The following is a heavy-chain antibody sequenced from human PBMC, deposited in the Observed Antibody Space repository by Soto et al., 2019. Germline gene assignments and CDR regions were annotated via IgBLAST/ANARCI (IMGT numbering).Heavy chain of an antibody. CDR1: GFNFNIYA. CDR2: ILSDGRTT. J-gene: IGHJ5*02. V-gene: IGHV3-23*01. Sequence: EVQLLESGGGLVKSGGSLRLSCAASGFNFNIYAMSWVRQAPGTGLEWVSGILSDGRTTLDADYVKGRFTVSRDNLRNTLYLQMNNLRAADTAVYYCAKSASNRYYGQFDLWGRGTVVTVS. CDR3: AKSASNRYYGQFDL. D-gene: IGHD3-10*01.